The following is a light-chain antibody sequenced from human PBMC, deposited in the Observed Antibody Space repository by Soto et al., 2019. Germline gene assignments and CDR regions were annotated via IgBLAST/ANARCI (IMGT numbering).Light chain of an antibody. CDR1: QSISSR. V-gene: IGKV1-5*03. Sequence: DIQMTQSPSTLSASVGDRVTITCRASQSISSRLAWYQQKPGKAPKLLIYKASSLESGVPSRFSGSGAGTXXXXXXXXXXXXDFXTXXXXQYNSYPWTFGQGTKVEIK. J-gene: IGKJ1*01. CDR2: KAS. CDR3: XQYNSYPWT.